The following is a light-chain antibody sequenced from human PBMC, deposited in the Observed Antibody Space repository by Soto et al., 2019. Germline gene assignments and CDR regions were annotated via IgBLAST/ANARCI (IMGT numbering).Light chain of an antibody. CDR1: QSLLDSDDGKIY. CDR3: VPRIQFPWT. J-gene: IGKJ1*01. V-gene: IGKV2-40*01. CDR2: TLS. Sequence: DIVMTQSRLSLPVTPGEPATISCRSSQSLLDSDDGKIYLDWFLQRLGQSPQLLIYTLSHRASGVPARFSGSGSRTDFTLTISSGAGEDVAVDYCVPRIQFPWTFGRGTTVDI.